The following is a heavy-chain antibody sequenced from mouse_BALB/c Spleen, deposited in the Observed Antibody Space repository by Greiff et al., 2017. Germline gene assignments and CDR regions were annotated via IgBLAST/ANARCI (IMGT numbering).Heavy chain of an antibody. CDR2: FYPGSGSI. V-gene: IGHV1-62-2*01. CDR1: GYTFTEYI. D-gene: IGHD1-1*01. Sequence: VMLVESGAGLVKPGASVKLSCKASGYTFTEYIIHWVKQRSGQGLEWIGWFYPGSGSIKYNEKFKDKATLTADKSSSTVYMELSRLTSEDSAVYFCARHEDSYYGSSAAWFAYWGQGTLVTVSA. J-gene: IGHJ3*01. CDR3: ARHEDSYYGSSAAWFAY.